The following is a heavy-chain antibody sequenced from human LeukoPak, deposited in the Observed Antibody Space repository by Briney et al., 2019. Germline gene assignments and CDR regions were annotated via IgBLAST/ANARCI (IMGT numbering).Heavy chain of an antibody. CDR3: ARSRRPAYSGSYPDY. D-gene: IGHD1-26*01. J-gene: IGHJ4*02. Sequence: PGGSLRLSRKGSGYSFTSYWIVWVRQLPGKGLECMGILYPGDSDTTYSPSFQGQVTIPADQSISTAYLQWSSLKASDTAMYYCARSRRPAYSGSYPDYWGQGTLVTVSS. CDR2: LYPGDSDT. V-gene: IGHV5-51*01. CDR1: GYSFTSYW.